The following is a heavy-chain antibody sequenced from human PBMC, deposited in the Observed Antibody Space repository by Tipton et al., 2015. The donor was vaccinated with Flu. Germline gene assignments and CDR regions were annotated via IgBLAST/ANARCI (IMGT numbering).Heavy chain of an antibody. CDR1: GGSVGSPYC. D-gene: IGHD6-19*01. V-gene: IGHV4-38-2*02. CDR3: ARVLVAGTGPLFDY. CDR2: IFHTGST. J-gene: IGHJ4*02. Sequence: TLSLTCSVSGGSVGSPYCWGWVRQSPGKGLEWIGNIFHTGSTYHNPSLKSRVTISVDTSKNQFSLKVFSVTAADTAVYYCARVLVAGTGPLFDYWGQGTLVTVSS.